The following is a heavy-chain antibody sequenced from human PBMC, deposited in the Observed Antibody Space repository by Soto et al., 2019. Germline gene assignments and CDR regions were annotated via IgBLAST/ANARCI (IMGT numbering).Heavy chain of an antibody. V-gene: IGHV4-39*01. Sequence: SETLSLTCTVSGGSISSSSYYWGWIRQPPGKGLEWIGSIYYSGSTYYNPSLKSRVTISVDTSKNQFSLKLSSVTAADTAVYVCSSSSGEARAVHWGQGTLVTVSS. J-gene: IGHJ4*02. D-gene: IGHD3-3*01. CDR1: GGSISSSSYY. CDR3: SSSSGEARAVH. CDR2: IYYSGST.